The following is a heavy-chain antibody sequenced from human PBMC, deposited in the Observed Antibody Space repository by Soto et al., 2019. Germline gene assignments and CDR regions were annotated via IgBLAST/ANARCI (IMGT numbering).Heavy chain of an antibody. Sequence: SETLSLTCTVSGGSISSYYWGWIRQPPGKGLEWIGYIYYSGSTNYNPSLKSRVTISVDTSKNQFSLKLSSVTAADTAVYYCARQKMGYCSSTSCYGDCWFDPWGQGTLVTVSS. CDR2: IYYSGST. V-gene: IGHV4-59*08. CDR1: GGSISSYY. J-gene: IGHJ5*02. D-gene: IGHD2-2*01. CDR3: ARQKMGYCSSTSCYGDCWFDP.